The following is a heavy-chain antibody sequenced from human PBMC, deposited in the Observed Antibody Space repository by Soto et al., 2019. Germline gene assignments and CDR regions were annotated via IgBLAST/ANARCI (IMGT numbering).Heavy chain of an antibody. CDR2: IYYSGST. Sequence: QLQESGPGLVKPSETLSLICSVSGGSIINTSLYWGWIRQPPGKGLEWIGNIYYSGSTYYSPSLQTRGTILVTTPKSQFSLRPNTGTATDTAVYYRAISIITGVGPDNLADWGQGTLVT. CDR3: AISIITGVGPDNLAD. CDR1: GGSIINTSLY. D-gene: IGHD1-20*01. J-gene: IGHJ4*02. V-gene: IGHV4-39*07.